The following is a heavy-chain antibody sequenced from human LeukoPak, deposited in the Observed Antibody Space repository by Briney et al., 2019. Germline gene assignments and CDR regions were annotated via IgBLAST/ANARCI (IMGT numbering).Heavy chain of an antibody. D-gene: IGHD1-26*01. V-gene: IGHV3-74*03. CDR2: ISEDGGGT. CDR1: GLTFSEYW. J-gene: IGHJ6*02. CDR3: AEDLVVKLLDYYYYGMDV. Sequence: GGSLRLSCALSGLTFSEYWMRWVRHGPGRGLGWVADISEDGGGTENADFARGGSTISRDNAKNTLYMQMKSLSVDETAVYSCAEDLVVKLLDYYYYGMDVWGQGPTVPVSS.